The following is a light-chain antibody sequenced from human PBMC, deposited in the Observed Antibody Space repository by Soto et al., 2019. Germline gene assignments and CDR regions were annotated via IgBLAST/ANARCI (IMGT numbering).Light chain of an antibody. CDR3: MQPLQSWT. Sequence: DIVMTQSPLSLPVTPGEPASISCRSSQSLLHSNGYNYLDWYLQKPGQSPQLLIYLGSNRGSGVPDRFSGSGSGTDFTLKISRVEAEDVGVYYCMQPLQSWTFGQGTKVDIK. CDR1: QSLLHSNGYNY. J-gene: IGKJ1*01. V-gene: IGKV2-28*01. CDR2: LGS.